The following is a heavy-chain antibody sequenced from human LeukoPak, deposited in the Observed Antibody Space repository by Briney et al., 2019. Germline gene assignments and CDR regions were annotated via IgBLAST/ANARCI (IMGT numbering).Heavy chain of an antibody. D-gene: IGHD3-3*01. J-gene: IGHJ6*03. CDR2: ISSSSSYI. CDR3: ARPIFGVVRSYYYYMDV. Sequence: GGSLRLSCAASGFTFSSYSMNWVRQAPGKGLEWASSISSSSSYIYYADSVKGRFTISRDNAKNSLYLQMNSLRAEDTAVYYCARPIFGVVRSYYYYMDVWGKGTTVTVSS. V-gene: IGHV3-21*01. CDR1: GFTFSSYS.